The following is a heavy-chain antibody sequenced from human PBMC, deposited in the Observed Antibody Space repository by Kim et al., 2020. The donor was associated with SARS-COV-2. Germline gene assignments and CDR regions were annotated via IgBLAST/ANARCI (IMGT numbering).Heavy chain of an antibody. J-gene: IGHJ4*02. CDR3: AKDPYYDFWSGYYFDY. Sequence: GGSLRLSCAASGFTFSNYAMSWVRQAPGKGLEWVSTISGGGGTTYHADSVKGRFTISRDNSKNTLNLQMNSLRAEDTAVYYCAKDPYYDFWSGYYFDYWGQGTLVTVSS. CDR2: ISGGGGTT. CDR1: GFTFSNYA. D-gene: IGHD3-3*01. V-gene: IGHV3-23*01.